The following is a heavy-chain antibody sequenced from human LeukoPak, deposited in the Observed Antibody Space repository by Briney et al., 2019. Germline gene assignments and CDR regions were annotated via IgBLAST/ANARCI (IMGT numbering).Heavy chain of an antibody. V-gene: IGHV4-39*07. D-gene: IGHD2-2*01. CDR2: MYYSGST. CDR1: GGSISSSSYY. Sequence: SETLSLTCTVSGGSISSSSYYWGWIRQPPGKGLEWIGSMYYSGSTYYNPSLKSRVTISVDTSKNQFSLKLSSVTAADTAVYYCARVVVRSFDAFDIWGQGTMVTLSS. CDR3: ARVVVRSFDAFDI. J-gene: IGHJ3*02.